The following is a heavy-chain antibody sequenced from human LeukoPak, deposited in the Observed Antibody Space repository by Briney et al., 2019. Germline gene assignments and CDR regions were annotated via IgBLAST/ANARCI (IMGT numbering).Heavy chain of an antibody. CDR3: AKGRLYDSRGSFYFDY. Sequence: GGSLRLSCAASGFTFSSSAMSWVRQAPGKGLEWVSAISNNGGYTYYADSVQGRFTISRDNSKSTLCLQMNSLRAEDTAVYYCAKGRLYDSRGSFYFDYRGQGTLVTVSS. J-gene: IGHJ4*02. D-gene: IGHD3-22*01. V-gene: IGHV3-23*01. CDR2: ISNNGGYT. CDR1: GFTFSSSA.